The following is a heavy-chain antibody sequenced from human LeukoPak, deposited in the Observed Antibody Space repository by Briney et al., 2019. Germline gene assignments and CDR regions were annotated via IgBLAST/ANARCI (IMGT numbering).Heavy chain of an antibody. Sequence: SETLSLTCTVSGGSISSSSYYWGWHRQPPGKGLKWLGSINYSGSTYYNPSLNSRVTISVDTSKNQFSLRLSSVTAADTAVYYCARHTIRGYDVSTFDYWGQGTLVTVSS. CDR3: ARHTIRGYDVSTFDY. CDR2: INYSGST. V-gene: IGHV4-39*01. CDR1: GGSISSSSYY. J-gene: IGHJ4*02. D-gene: IGHD5-12*01.